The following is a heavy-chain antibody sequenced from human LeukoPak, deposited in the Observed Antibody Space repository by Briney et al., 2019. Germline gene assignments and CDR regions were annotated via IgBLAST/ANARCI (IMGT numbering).Heavy chain of an antibody. J-gene: IGHJ4*02. D-gene: IGHD2-2*01. CDR3: ARETVPAARIVRKHPAPPIDY. CDR2: IYTSGST. CDR1: GGSISSGSYY. Sequence: SETLSLTCTVSGGSISSGSYYWSWIRQPAGKGLEWIGRIYTSGSTNYNPSLKSRVTISVDTSKNQFSLKLSSVTAADTAVYYCARETVPAARIVRKHPAPPIDYWGQGTLVTVSS. V-gene: IGHV4-61*02.